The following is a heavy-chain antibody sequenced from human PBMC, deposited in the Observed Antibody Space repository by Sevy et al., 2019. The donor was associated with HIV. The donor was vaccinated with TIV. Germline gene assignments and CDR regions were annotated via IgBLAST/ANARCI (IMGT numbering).Heavy chain of an antibody. D-gene: IGHD3-10*01. V-gene: IGHV3-30*02. CDR1: GFTFSYSG. Sequence: GGSLRLSCAASGFTFSYSGMHWVRQAPGKGLEWVTFIQFDGSSRYYAESVKGRFTILRDNTKNTLYLQMNSLRAEDTAVYYCAKDRVSGTYYTGDFDYWGQGTLVTVSS. CDR2: IQFDGSSR. J-gene: IGHJ4*02. CDR3: AKDRVSGTYYTGDFDY.